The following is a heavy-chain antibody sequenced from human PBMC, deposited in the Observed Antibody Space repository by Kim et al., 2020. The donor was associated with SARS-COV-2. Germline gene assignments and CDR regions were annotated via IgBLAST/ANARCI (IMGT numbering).Heavy chain of an antibody. CDR2: T. Sequence: TNYAQKCPSRVTMTRDTSTSTVYMELSSLRSEDTAVYYCAKYSGRNPFDYWGQGTLVTVSS. J-gene: IGHJ4*02. V-gene: IGHV1-46*01. CDR3: AKYSGRNPFDY. D-gene: IGHD1-26*01.